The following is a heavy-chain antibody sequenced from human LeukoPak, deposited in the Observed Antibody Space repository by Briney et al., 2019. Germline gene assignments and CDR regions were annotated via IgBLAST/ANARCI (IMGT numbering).Heavy chain of an antibody. Sequence: PSETLSLTCLVSGGSISSSNYYWGWIRQSPGKGLEWIGNIHYSAATYYNPSLRSRVTLSVDTSKNQFSLRLTSVTAADTAVYYCARVAVYHDSSGYYDHWGQGTLVTVSS. CDR2: IHYSAAT. CDR1: GGSISSSNYY. CDR3: ARVAVYHDSSGYYDH. V-gene: IGHV4-39*01. J-gene: IGHJ4*02. D-gene: IGHD3-22*01.